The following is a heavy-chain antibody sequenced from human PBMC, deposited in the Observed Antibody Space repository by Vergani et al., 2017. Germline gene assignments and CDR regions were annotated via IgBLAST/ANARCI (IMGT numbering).Heavy chain of an antibody. CDR1: GYTFTGYY. D-gene: IGHD5-12*01. J-gene: IGHJ3*02. V-gene: IGHV1-2*02. CDR2: INPNSGGT. Sequence: QVQLVQSGAEVKKPGASVEVSCKASGYTFTGYYMHWVRQAPGQGLEWMGWINPNSGGTNYAQKFQGRVTMTRDTSISTAYMELSRLRSDDTAVYYCARDXAPIVATINDAFDIWGQGTMVTVSS. CDR3: ARDXAPIVATINDAFDI.